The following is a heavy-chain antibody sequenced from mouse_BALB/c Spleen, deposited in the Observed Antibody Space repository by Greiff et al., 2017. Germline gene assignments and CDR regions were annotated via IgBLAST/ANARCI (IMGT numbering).Heavy chain of an antibody. CDR1: GYTFTSYT. CDR2: INPSSGYT. J-gene: IGHJ3*01. V-gene: IGHV1-4*01. CDR3: ARKEDYVLFAY. D-gene: IGHD2-4*01. Sequence: QVHVKQSGAELARPGASVKMSCKASGYTFTSYTMHWVKQRPGQGLEWIGYINPSSGYTNYNQKFKDKATLTADKSSSTAYMQLSSLTSEDSAVYYCARKEDYVLFAYWGQGTLVTVSA.